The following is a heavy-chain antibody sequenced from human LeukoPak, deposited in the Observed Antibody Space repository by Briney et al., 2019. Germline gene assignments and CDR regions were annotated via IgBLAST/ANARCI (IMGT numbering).Heavy chain of an antibody. CDR3: AREACSDGVCYFEY. CDR1: GYTLTELS. V-gene: IGHV1-24*01. CDR2: FDPEDGET. Sequence: ASVKVSCKVSGYTLTELSMHWVRQAPGKGLEWMGGFDPEDGETIYAQKFQGRVTMTTDTSATTVYMELGSLRFDDAAVYYCAREACSDGVCYFEYWGQGTLVTVSS. J-gene: IGHJ4*02. D-gene: IGHD2-8*01.